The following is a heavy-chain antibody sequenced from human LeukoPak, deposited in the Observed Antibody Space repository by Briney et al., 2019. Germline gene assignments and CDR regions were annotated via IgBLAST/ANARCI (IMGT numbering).Heavy chain of an antibody. CDR2: ISSSGTTI. CDR1: GFTFSTYT. Sequence: GGSLRLSCAASGFTFSTYTMNWVRQAPGKGLEWVSYISSSGTTIYYADSVKGRFTISRDNAKNTLYLQMNSLRAEDTAVYYCTGDPGVRLSSGWFDYWGQGTLVTVSS. V-gene: IGHV3-48*01. J-gene: IGHJ5*01. D-gene: IGHD6-19*01. CDR3: TGDPGVRLSSGWFDY.